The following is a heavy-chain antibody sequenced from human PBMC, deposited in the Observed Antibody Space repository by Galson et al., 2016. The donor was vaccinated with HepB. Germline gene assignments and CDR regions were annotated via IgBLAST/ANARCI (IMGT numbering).Heavy chain of an antibody. V-gene: IGHV3-23*01. CDR1: GFTFSSYA. J-gene: IGHJ3*02. CDR3: AKRPDEYSSSAAGTYDI. D-gene: IGHD6-6*01. Sequence: SLRLSCAASGFTFSSYAMSWVRQAPGKGLEWVSTISGSAASAYYADSVKGRFTISRDNSKNTVYLQMNSLRAEDTAVYYCAKRPDEYSSSAAGTYDIWGQGEMVTVSS. CDR2: ISGSAASA.